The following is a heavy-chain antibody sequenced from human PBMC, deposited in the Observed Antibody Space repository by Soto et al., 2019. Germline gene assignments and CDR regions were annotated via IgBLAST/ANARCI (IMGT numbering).Heavy chain of an antibody. CDR3: AREKGTYCSSTSCRRGSPSGGMDV. V-gene: IGHV3-11*06. Sequence: XGSLRLSCAASGFTCSDYYMSWIRQAPGKGLDWVSYISSSSSYTNYADSVKGRFTISRDNAKNSLYLQMNSLRAEDTAVYYCAREKGTYCSSTSCRRGSPSGGMDVWGQGTTVTVSS. D-gene: IGHD2-2*01. CDR2: ISSSSSYT. J-gene: IGHJ6*02. CDR1: GFTCSDYY.